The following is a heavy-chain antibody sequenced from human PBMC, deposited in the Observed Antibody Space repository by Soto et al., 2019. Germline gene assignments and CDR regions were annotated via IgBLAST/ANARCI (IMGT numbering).Heavy chain of an antibody. CDR2: IDSTSTTI. D-gene: IGHD3-10*01. CDR1: GVIFNSYS. J-gene: IGHJ4*02. CDR3: ATYYFYGPGF. Sequence: PGVSLKLSCAASGVIFNSYSMNWVRQAPGKGLEWVSYIDSTSTTIYYADSVKGRFTVSRDNAKNSLYLQMNSLRDDDTAVYYCATYYFYGPGFWGQGTLVTVS. V-gene: IGHV3-48*02.